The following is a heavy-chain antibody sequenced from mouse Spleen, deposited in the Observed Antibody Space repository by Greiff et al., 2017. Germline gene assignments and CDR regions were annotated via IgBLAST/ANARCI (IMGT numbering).Heavy chain of an antibody. Sequence: VQLQQSGAELVRPGSSVKLSCKASGYTFTSYWMHWVKQRPIQGLEWIGNIDPSDSETHYNQKFKDKATLTVDKSSSTAYMQLSSLTSEDSAVYYCARGEDIYYGDPYAMDYWGQGTSVTVSS. CDR2: IDPSDSET. CDR3: ARGEDIYYGDPYAMDY. J-gene: IGHJ4*01. D-gene: IGHD2-13*01. V-gene: IGHV1-52*01. CDR1: GYTFTSYW.